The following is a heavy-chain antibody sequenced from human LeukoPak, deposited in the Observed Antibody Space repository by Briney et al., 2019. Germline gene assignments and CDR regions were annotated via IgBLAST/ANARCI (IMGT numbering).Heavy chain of an antibody. D-gene: IGHD4/OR15-4a*01. J-gene: IGHJ4*02. CDR2: IYPGGNT. V-gene: IGHV4-39*01. Sequence: SETLSLTCTVSGGSVSSSLYYWGWVRQPPGKRLAWVGSIYPGGNTRYNALFRSRLSLSIDTAKNQFSLRLTSVTAADTAVYCCARHEYGDPFDYWGQGTLVTVSP. CDR3: ARHEYGDPFDY. CDR1: GGSVSSSLYY.